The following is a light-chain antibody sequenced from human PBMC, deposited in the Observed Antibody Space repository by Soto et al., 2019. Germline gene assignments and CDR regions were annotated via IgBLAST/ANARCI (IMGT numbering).Light chain of an antibody. CDR2: GAS. J-gene: IGKJ1*01. V-gene: IGKV3-20*01. Sequence: EILLTQSPGTLSLSAGERATLSCRASQSFNSIYLAWYQQKPGQAPRLLIYGASSRATGIPDSFSGSGSGTDFTLTISRLEPEDFAVYYCHQYDSSTFGQGTKVDIK. CDR3: HQYDSST. CDR1: QSFNSIY.